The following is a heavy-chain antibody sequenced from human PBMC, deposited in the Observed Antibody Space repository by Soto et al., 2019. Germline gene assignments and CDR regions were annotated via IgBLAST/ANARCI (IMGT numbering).Heavy chain of an antibody. Sequence: EVQLLQSGGGLVQPGGSLRLSCAASGFTFSSYAMSWVRQAPGKGLEWVSAISGSGGNTYYADSVKGRFTISRDNSKNTLYLQMNSLRLEDTAIYYCAKDYSHRWYEFAYWGQGTLVTVSS. CDR3: AKDYSHRWYEFAY. J-gene: IGHJ4*02. V-gene: IGHV3-23*01. CDR2: ISGSGGNT. CDR1: GFTFSSYA. D-gene: IGHD3-16*02.